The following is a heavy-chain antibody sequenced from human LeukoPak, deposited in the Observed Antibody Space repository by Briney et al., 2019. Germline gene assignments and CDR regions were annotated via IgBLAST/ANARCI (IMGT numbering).Heavy chain of an antibody. J-gene: IGHJ4*02. CDR3: ARDASSGSLSYFDN. D-gene: IGHD6-19*01. CDR2: IKQDGSEK. Sequence: GGSLRLSCAASGFTFSSYWMSWVRQAPGKGLEWVANIKQDGSEKYYVDSVKGRFTISRDNAKNSLYLQMNSLRAEDTAVYFCARDASSGSLSYFDNWGEGTLVTVSS. V-gene: IGHV3-7*01. CDR1: GFTFSSYW.